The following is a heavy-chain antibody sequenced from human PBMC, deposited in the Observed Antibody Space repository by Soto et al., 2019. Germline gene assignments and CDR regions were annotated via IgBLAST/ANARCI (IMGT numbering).Heavy chain of an antibody. D-gene: IGHD7-27*01. Sequence: SVKVSCKASCYTFTNYVISWVRQAPGQGPAWIGDLLPICVPPDDTLKILGSFTITAHGSSSTAYMDLSSLRSEDTAVYYCASHLTGDSYYYGMDVWGQGTTVTVSS. CDR2: LLPICVPP. J-gene: IGHJ6*02. V-gene: IGHV1-69*13. CDR3: ASHLTGDSYYYGMDV. CDR1: CYTFTNYV.